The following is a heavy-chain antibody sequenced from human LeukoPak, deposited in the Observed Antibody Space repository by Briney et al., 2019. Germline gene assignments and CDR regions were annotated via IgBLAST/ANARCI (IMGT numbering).Heavy chain of an antibody. CDR1: VGTFTRYA. J-gene: IGHJ4*02. V-gene: IGHV1-69*05. CDR2: IIPIFGTA. D-gene: IGHD3-10*01. Sequence: GASVRLSCKASVGTFTRYAISCVRQAPGQGLEWMGGIIPIFGTANYAQKFQGRVTITTDESTRTAYMELSSLRSEDTAVYYCARRWFTMVRGVPTCYFDYWGQGTLVTVSS. CDR3: ARRWFTMVRGVPTCYFDY.